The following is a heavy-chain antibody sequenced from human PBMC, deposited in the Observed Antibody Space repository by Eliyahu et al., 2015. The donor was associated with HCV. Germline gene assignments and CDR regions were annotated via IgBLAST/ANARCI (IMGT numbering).Heavy chain of an antibody. V-gene: IGHV3-30*04. CDR2: ISYDENNE. CDR3: ARGYTGSCIDK. D-gene: IGHD1-26*01. J-gene: IGHJ4*02. CDR1: GFXFRNHP. Sequence: QVQLVESGGGVVQPGGSLRXSCAASGFXFRNHPMHWLRQAPGEGLEWVALISYDENNEYYLDSVKGRFTISRDNLKNIVYLQMNSLRAEDTAIYYCARGYTGSCIDKWGQGTLVTVSS.